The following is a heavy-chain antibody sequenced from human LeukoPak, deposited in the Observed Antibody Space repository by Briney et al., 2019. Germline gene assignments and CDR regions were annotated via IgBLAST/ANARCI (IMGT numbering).Heavy chain of an antibody. D-gene: IGHD2-2*02. J-gene: IGHJ4*02. V-gene: IGHV1-2*02. CDR3: ARVGGLRYCSSTSCYTGLAY. CDR1: GYTFTGYY. CDR2: INPNSGGK. Sequence: ASVKVSCKASGYTFTGYYMHWVRQAPGQGLEWMGWINPNSGGKNYAQKFQGRVTMTRDTSISTAYTELSRLRSDDTAVYYGARVGGLRYCSSTSCYTGLAYWGQGTLVTVSS.